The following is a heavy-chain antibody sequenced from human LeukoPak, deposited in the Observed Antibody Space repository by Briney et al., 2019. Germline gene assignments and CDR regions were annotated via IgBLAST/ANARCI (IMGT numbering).Heavy chain of an antibody. V-gene: IGHV4-39*01. CDR3: ASGWGAAASAIY. CDR2: IYYSGYT. CDR1: GGSIDRSSYY. Sequence: SETLSLTCSVSGGSIDRSSYYWVWIRQPPGQGLEWIGSIYYSGYTYYSPSLKTRVVMSVDTSMNQFSLNVTSVTAADTAIYFCASGWGAAASAIYWGQGTLVTVSS. J-gene: IGHJ4*02. D-gene: IGHD6-13*01.